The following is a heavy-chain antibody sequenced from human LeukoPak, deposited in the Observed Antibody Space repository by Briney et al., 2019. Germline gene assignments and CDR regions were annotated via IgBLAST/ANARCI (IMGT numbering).Heavy chain of an antibody. D-gene: IGHD1-26*01. J-gene: IGHJ5*02. CDR3: ARDEFIVVPSTRWDWFDP. Sequence: PSETLSLTCSVSGYSISSGYYWGWIRQPPGKGLEWIASIYHSGSTYYNPSLKSRVTMSVDTSKNLFSLKLTSVTAADTAVYYCARDEFIVVPSTRWDWFDPWGQGTLVTVSS. V-gene: IGHV4-38-2*02. CDR1: GYSISSGYY. CDR2: IYHSGST.